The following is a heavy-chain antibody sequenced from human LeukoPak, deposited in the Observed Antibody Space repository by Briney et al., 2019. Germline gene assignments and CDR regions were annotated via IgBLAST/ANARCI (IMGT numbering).Heavy chain of an antibody. CDR1: GYTFTSYY. D-gene: IGHD1-26*01. J-gene: IGHJ4*02. CDR3: ARSRGTTIVGASTSPFDY. Sequence: ASVTVSCKASGYTFTSYYMHWVRLAPGQGLEWMGMINPSSGSTSYAQKFQGRVTMTRDTSTSTVYMELSSLRSEDTAVYYCARSRGTTIVGASTSPFDYWGQGALVTVSS. V-gene: IGHV1-46*01. CDR2: INPSSGST.